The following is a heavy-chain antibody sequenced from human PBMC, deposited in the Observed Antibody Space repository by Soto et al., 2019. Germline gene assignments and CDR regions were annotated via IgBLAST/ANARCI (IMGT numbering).Heavy chain of an antibody. CDR1: GGSISSGGYY. V-gene: IGHV4-31*03. J-gene: IGHJ6*02. CDR3: ARDEAAGFYGMDV. D-gene: IGHD6-13*01. Sequence: SETLSLTCTVSGGSISSGGYYWSWIRQHPGKGPEWIGYIYYSGSTYYNPSLRSRVTISVDTSKNQFSLKLSSVTAADTAVYYCARDEAAGFYGMDVWGQGTTVTVSS. CDR2: IYYSGST.